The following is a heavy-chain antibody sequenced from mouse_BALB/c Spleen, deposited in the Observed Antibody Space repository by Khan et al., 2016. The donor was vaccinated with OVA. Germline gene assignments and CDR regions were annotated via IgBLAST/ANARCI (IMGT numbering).Heavy chain of an antibody. CDR1: GYTFTSYV. CDR3: TQVCNNYVSFAY. D-gene: IGHD1-3*01. Sequence: VRLQQSGPELVKPGASVKMSCKASGYTFTSYVMHWVKQKPGLGLERIGYIYPFNDDTNYNEKFKGKATLTSDKSSSTAYMELSSLTSEDAAFYCSTQVCNNYVSFAYWGQGTLVNVSA. CDR2: IYPFNDDT. V-gene: IGHV1S136*01. J-gene: IGHJ3*01.